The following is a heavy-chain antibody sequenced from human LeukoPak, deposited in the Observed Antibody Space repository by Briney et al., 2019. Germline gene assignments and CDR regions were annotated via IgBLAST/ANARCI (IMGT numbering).Heavy chain of an antibody. CDR2: INPGGSST. CDR3: ARSNQADDY. V-gene: IGHV3-74*01. CDR1: GFTFSNYW. J-gene: IGHJ4*02. D-gene: IGHD4-11*01. Sequence: AGSLTLSCAASGFTFSNYWLHWVRQLPGKGLVWVSRINPGGSSTTYADSVKGRFINSRDNAKNTLYLQMNSLRAEDTAVYYCARSNQADDYWGQGTLVTVSS.